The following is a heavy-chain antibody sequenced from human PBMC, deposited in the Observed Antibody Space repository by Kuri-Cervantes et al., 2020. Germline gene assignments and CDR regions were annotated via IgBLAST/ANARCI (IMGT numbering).Heavy chain of an antibody. J-gene: IGHJ5*02. CDR2: ISSSSSYI. Sequence: GESLKISCAASGFTFSSYSMNWVRQAPGKGLEWVSSISSSSSYIYYADSVKGRFTISRDNAKNSLYLQMNSLRGEDTALYYCTRMYGDYMYGWFDPWGQGTPVTVSS. D-gene: IGHD4-17*01. V-gene: IGHV3-21*04. CDR1: GFTFSSYS. CDR3: TRMYGDYMYGWFDP.